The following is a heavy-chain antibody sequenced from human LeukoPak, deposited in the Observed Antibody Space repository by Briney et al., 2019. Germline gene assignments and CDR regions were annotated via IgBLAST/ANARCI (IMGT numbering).Heavy chain of an antibody. V-gene: IGHV4-4*09. Sequence: KPSKTLSLTCTVSGGSISSYYWSWIRQPPGKGLEWIGYIYTSGSTNYNPSLKSRVTISVDTSKNQFSLKLSSVTAADTAVYYCASITVTTNLWGQGTLVTVSS. CDR2: IYTSGST. J-gene: IGHJ5*02. CDR3: ASITVTTNL. D-gene: IGHD4-17*01. CDR1: GGSISSYY.